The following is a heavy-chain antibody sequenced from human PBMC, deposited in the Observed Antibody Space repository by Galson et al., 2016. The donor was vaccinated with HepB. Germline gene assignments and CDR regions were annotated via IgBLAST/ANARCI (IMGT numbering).Heavy chain of an antibody. D-gene: IGHD3-10*01. J-gene: IGHJ4*02. CDR3: ARDKIGSYDY. CDR1: GFSFSDHY. V-gene: IGHV3-72*01. CDR2: SKRKIENYSS. Sequence: SLRLSCAASGFSFSDHYMDWVRQTPGKGLEWVGRSKRKIENYSSHYGASVEGRFTISRDDSKNSLYLQMDSLRTEDTAVYYCARDKIGSYDYWGQGTRVTVSS.